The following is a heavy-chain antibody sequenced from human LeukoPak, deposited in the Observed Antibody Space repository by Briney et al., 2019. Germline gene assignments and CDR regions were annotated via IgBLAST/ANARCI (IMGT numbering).Heavy chain of an antibody. V-gene: IGHV4-30-4*01. D-gene: IGHD3-10*01. Sequence: SETLSLTCTVSGGSISSGDYYWRWIRQPPGTGLEWIGYIYYSGSTYYNPSLKSRVTISVDTSKNQFSLKLSSVTAADTAVYYCARGRGYGSGSRFDYWGQGTLVTVSS. CDR2: IYYSGST. CDR1: GGSISSGDYY. J-gene: IGHJ4*02. CDR3: ARGRGYGSGSRFDY.